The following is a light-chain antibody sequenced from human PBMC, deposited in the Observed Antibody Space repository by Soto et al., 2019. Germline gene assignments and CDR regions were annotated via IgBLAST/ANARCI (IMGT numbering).Light chain of an antibody. CDR1: QTIDSW. V-gene: IGKV1-5*03. CDR3: QQSYSSPPT. CDR2: KAS. J-gene: IGKJ1*01. Sequence: DIQMTQSPSTRSASVGDIVAMTFRASQTIDSWLAWYQQKPGKAPKLLIYKASSLESGVPSRFSGSGSGTEFTLTISSLQPDDFATYYCQQSYSSPPTFGQGTKVDIK.